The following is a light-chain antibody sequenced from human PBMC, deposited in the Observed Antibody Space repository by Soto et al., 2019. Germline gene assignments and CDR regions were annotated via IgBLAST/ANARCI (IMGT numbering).Light chain of an antibody. Sequence: EIVMTQSPATLSVSPLQIIPISXGARQSVGSNLAWYQQTPGQAPRVVIYDASTRATVIPARFSGSGSGTEFTLTISSLQSEDFAVYYCQQYDTWPLTFGGGTKVDI. J-gene: IGKJ4*01. CDR1: QSVGSN. V-gene: IGKV3-15*01. CDR3: QQYDTWPLT. CDR2: DAS.